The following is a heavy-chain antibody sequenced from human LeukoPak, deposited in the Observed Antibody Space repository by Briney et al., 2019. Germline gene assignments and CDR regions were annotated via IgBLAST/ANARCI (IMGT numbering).Heavy chain of an antibody. J-gene: IGHJ6*03. CDR2: IIPIFGTA. CDR3: ARTIPQYCSGGSCYSRFYYYYYYMDV. CDR1: GGTFSSYA. Sequence: SVKVSCKASGGTFSSYAISWVRQAPGQGLEWMGGIIPIFGTANYAQKFQGRVTITADESTSTAYMELSSLRSEDTAVYYCARTIPQYCSGGSCYSRFYYYYYYMDVWGKGTTVTISS. D-gene: IGHD2-15*01. V-gene: IGHV1-69*13.